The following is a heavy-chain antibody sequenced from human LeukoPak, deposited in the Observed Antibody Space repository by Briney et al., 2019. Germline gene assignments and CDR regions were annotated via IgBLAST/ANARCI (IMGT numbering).Heavy chain of an antibody. CDR2: IYYSGST. J-gene: IGHJ6*02. V-gene: IGHV4-59*12. CDR1: GGSISSYY. CDR3: ARDRGIGRGYYYYGMDV. D-gene: IGHD6-13*01. Sequence: KPSETLSLTCTVSGGSISSYYSSWIRQPPGKGLEWIGYIYYSGSTNYNPPLKSRVTISVDTSKNQFSLKLSSVTAADTAVYYCARDRGIGRGYYYYGMDVWGQGTTVTVSS.